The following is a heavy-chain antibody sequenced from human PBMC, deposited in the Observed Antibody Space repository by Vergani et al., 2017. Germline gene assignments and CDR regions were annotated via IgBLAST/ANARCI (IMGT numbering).Heavy chain of an antibody. CDR2: IYPGDSDT. CDR3: ARHVSYGYSGYDYSYYYGMDV. J-gene: IGHJ6*02. D-gene: IGHD5-12*01. CDR1: GYSFTSYW. Sequence: EVQLVQSGAEVTKPGESLKISCKGSGYSFTSYWIGWVRQMPGKGLEWMGTIYPGDSDTRYSPAFQVQVTISADKSISTAYLQLSSLKASDTAMYYFARHVSYGYSGYDYSYYYGMDVWGQGTTVTVSS. V-gene: IGHV5-51*01.